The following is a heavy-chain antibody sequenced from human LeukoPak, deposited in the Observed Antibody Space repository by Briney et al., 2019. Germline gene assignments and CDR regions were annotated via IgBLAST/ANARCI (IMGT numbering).Heavy chain of an antibody. CDR3: ARPPAI. V-gene: IGHV4-59*08. CDR2: IYYSGSGST. Sequence: SQTLSLTCTVSGGSISSYYWSWIRQPPGKGLEWIGYIYYSGSGSTNYNPSLKSRVTISVDTSKNQFSLKLSSVTAADTAVYYCARPPAIWGQGTLVTVSS. CDR1: GGSISSYY. J-gene: IGHJ4*02. D-gene: IGHD2-2*02.